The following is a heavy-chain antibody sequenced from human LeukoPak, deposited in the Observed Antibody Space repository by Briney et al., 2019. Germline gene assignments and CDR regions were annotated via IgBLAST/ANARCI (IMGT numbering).Heavy chain of an antibody. CDR3: ARDQRYFNWFDR. CDR1: GGSISSYF. J-gene: IGHJ5*02. Sequence: SSETLSLTCTVSGGSISSYFRSWVRQPPGKGLEWIGYIYYSGSTNYNPSLKSRVTISRDTSKNQFSLKLSSVTAADTAVYYCARDQRYFNWFDRWGQGTLVSVSS. CDR2: IYYSGST. V-gene: IGHV4-59*01. D-gene: IGHD2/OR15-2a*01.